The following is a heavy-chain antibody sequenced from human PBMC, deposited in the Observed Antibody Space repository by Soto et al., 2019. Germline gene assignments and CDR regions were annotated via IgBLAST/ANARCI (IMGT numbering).Heavy chain of an antibody. D-gene: IGHD6-13*01. V-gene: IGHV4-34*01. CDR2: VNHSGST. CDR3: ARQAPTQIAAAGTLGP. J-gene: IGHJ5*02. CDR1: GGSFSGYY. Sequence: SETLSLTCAVYGGSFSGYYWSWIRQPPGKGLEWIGEVNHSGSTNYNPSLKSRVTISVDTSKNQFSLKLSSVTAADTAVYYCARQAPTQIAAAGTLGPWGQGTLVTVSS.